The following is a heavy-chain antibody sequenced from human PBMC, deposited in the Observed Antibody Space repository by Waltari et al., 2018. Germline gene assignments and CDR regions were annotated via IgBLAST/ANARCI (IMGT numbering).Heavy chain of an antibody. D-gene: IGHD5-12*01. Sequence: EVQLVESGGGLVQPGGSLRLSCAASGFTFSSYWMSWVRQAPGKGLEWVANIKQDGSEKYYVDSVKGRFTISRDNSKNTLYLQMNSLRAEDTAVYYCASPWEMATTYWGQGTLVTVSS. V-gene: IGHV3-7*01. CDR2: IKQDGSEK. J-gene: IGHJ4*02. CDR3: ASPWEMATTY. CDR1: GFTFSSYW.